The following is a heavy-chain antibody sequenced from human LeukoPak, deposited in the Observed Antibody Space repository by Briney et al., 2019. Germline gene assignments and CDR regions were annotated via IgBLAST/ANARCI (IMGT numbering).Heavy chain of an antibody. V-gene: IGHV4-59*01. CDR1: GGSISSYY. D-gene: IGHD3-22*01. Sequence: SETLSLTCTVSGGSISSYYWSWIRQPPGKGLEWIGYIYYSGSTNYNPSLKSRVTISVDTSKNQFSLKLSSVTAADTAVYYCARDPTLYNSYYYDSSGYSDFDYWGQGTLVTVSS. CDR3: ARDPTLYNSYYYDSSGYSDFDY. CDR2: IYYSGST. J-gene: IGHJ4*02.